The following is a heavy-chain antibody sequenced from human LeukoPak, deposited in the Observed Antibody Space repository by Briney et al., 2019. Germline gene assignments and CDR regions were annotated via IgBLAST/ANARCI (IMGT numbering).Heavy chain of an antibody. Sequence: PSETLSLTCTVSGASISDSDFFWAWVRQPPGKGLEWIGNIYYSGTTYYNPSLKSRVSVSMDTSKKQFSLKLSSVTAADTAVYYCARVTVTTRWFDPWGQGTLVTVSS. CDR2: IYYSGTT. D-gene: IGHD4-17*01. CDR1: GASISDSDFF. J-gene: IGHJ5*02. V-gene: IGHV4-39*01. CDR3: ARVTVTTRWFDP.